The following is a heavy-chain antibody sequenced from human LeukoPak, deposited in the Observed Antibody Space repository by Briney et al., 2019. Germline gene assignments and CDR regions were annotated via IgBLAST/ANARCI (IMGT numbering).Heavy chain of an antibody. J-gene: IGHJ6*02. V-gene: IGHV4-39*01. CDR2: IYYSGST. Sequence: HSETLSLTCTVSGGSISSSSYYWGWIRQPPGKGLEWIGSIYYSGSTYYNPSLKSRVTISVDTSKNQFSLTLSSVTAADTAVYYCARLTPQGYYYGMDVWGQGTTVTVSS. CDR1: GGSISSSSYY. CDR3: ARLTPQGYYYGMDV. D-gene: IGHD2-15*01.